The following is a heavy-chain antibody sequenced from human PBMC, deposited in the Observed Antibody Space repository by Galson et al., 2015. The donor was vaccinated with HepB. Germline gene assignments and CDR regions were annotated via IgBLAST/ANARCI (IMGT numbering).Heavy chain of an antibody. CDR2: ISYDGSNK. Sequence: SLRLSCAASGFTFSSYAMHWVRQAPGKGLEWVAVISYDGSNKFYAESAKGRFTISRDNSKNTLYLQMNSLRAEETALYYCARDWGAAPPAMGGGMDVWGQGTTVTVSS. CDR1: GFTFSSYA. J-gene: IGHJ6*02. CDR3: ARDWGAAPPAMGGGMDV. D-gene: IGHD3-16*01. V-gene: IGHV3-30-3*01.